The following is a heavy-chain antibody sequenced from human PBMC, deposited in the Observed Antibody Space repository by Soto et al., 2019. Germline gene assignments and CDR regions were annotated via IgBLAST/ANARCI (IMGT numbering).Heavy chain of an antibody. CDR3: AHRIASGRPWTWYYFDY. Sequence: QITLKESGPTLVKPTQTLTLTCTFSGFSLSTSGVGVGWIRQPPGEALEWLALIYWDDDKFYSPSLKSRLTITKDTSKNQVVLTMTNMDPVDTATYYCAHRIASGRPWTWYYFDYWGQGTLVTVSS. CDR1: GFSLSTSGVG. V-gene: IGHV2-5*02. D-gene: IGHD6-19*01. J-gene: IGHJ4*02. CDR2: IYWDDDK.